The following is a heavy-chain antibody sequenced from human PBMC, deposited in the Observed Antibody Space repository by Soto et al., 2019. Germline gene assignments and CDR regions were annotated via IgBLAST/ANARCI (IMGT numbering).Heavy chain of an antibody. CDR3: ARGSYYYDSSGYLPPGFDY. D-gene: IGHD3-22*01. CDR1: GGSLSSYD. CDR2: IYYSGST. Sequence: PSETLSLTCTVSGGSLSSYDWSWIRQPPGKGLEWIGYIYYSGSTNYNPSLKSRVTISVDTSKNQFSLKLSSVTAADTAVYYCARGSYYYDSSGYLPPGFDYWGQGTLVTVSS. J-gene: IGHJ4*02. V-gene: IGHV4-59*01.